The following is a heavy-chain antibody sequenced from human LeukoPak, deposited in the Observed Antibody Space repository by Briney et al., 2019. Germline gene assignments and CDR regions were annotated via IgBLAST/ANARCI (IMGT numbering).Heavy chain of an antibody. CDR2: IYYSGST. V-gene: IGHV4-59*01. Sequence: SETLSLTCTVSGGSISSYYWSWIRQPPGKGLEWIGYIYYSGSTNYNPSLKSRVTISVDTSKNQFSLKLSSVTAADTAVYYCARGPAAAYDAFDIRGQGTMVTVSS. CDR3: ARGPAAAYDAFDI. J-gene: IGHJ3*02. D-gene: IGHD2-2*01. CDR1: GGSISSYY.